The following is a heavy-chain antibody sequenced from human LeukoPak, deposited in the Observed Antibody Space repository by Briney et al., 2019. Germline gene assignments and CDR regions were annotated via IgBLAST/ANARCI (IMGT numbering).Heavy chain of an antibody. J-gene: IGHJ6*02. Sequence: PSETLSLTCTVSGGSLSSYYWSWIRQPPGKGLEWIGYIYYSGSTNYNPSLKSRVTISVDTSKNQFSLKLSSVTAADTAVYYCASSTGPWYYGMDVWGQGTTVTVSS. D-gene: IGHD1-1*01. CDR3: ASSTGPWYYGMDV. CDR1: GGSLSSYY. V-gene: IGHV4-59*08. CDR2: IYYSGST.